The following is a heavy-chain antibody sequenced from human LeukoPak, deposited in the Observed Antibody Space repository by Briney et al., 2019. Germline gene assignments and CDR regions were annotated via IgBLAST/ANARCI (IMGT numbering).Heavy chain of an antibody. CDR1: GGSFSGYY. J-gene: IGHJ6*02. CDR3: SGSLRIAAAGVDYYYGMDV. V-gene: IGHV4-34*01. D-gene: IGHD6-13*01. Sequence: SETLSLTCAVYGGSFSGYYWSWIRQPPGKGLEWIGEINHSGSTNYNPSLKSRVTISVDTSKNQFSLKLSSVTAADTAVYYCSGSLRIAAAGVDYYYGMDVWGQGTTVTVSS. CDR2: INHSGST.